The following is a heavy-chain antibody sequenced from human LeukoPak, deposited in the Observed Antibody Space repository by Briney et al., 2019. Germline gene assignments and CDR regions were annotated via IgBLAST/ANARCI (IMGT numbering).Heavy chain of an antibody. D-gene: IGHD6-13*01. CDR1: GYTFTGYY. CDR3: ARGKQQLAKYFQH. CDR2: INPNSGGT. J-gene: IGHJ1*01. Sequence: ASVKVSCKASGYTFTGYYMHWVRQAPGQGLEWMGWINPNSGGTNYAQKFQGRVTMTRDTSTSTAYMGLSRLRSDDTAVYYCARGKQQLAKYFQHWGQGTLVTVSS. V-gene: IGHV1-2*02.